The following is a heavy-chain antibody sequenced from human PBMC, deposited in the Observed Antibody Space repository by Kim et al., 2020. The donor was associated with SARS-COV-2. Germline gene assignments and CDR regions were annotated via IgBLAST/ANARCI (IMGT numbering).Heavy chain of an antibody. CDR2: INPNNGGT. D-gene: IGHD1-1*01. V-gene: IGHV1-2*02. J-gene: IGHJ4*02. CDR3: ARDLGRSVRNWNGRSDNYFDY. CDR1: GYTFTGYY. Sequence: ASVKVSCKASGYTFTGYYMHWVRQAPGQGLEWMGWINPNNGGTNYAQKFQGRVTMTRDTSISTAYMELSRLRSDDTAVYYCARDLGRSVRNWNGRSDNYFDYWGQGTLVTVSS.